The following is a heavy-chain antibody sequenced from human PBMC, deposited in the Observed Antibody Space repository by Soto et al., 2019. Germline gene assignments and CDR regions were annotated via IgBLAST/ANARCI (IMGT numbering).Heavy chain of an antibody. V-gene: IGHV4-31*03. CDR1: GGSISSNGHY. J-gene: IGHJ4*02. D-gene: IGHD6-19*01. CDR3: AREQWGFDS. CDR2: IYYTGNT. Sequence: QVQLQESGPELVKPSQTLSLTCTVSGGSISSNGHYWTWIRQHPGKGPEWIAYIYYTGNTYYNPSLKSRLSISVDTSKNQFSLKLRSVTAADTAVYYCAREQWGFDSWGQGTLVTVSS.